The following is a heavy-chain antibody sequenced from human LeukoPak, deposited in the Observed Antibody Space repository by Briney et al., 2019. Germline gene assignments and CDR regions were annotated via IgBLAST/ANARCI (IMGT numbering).Heavy chain of an antibody. V-gene: IGHV1-2*02. CDR1: GYTLTDSY. D-gene: IGHD5-18*01. J-gene: IGHJ4*02. CDR3: ATEEQYRNYFDY. CDR2: INPNSGDT. Sequence: GASVKVSCKASGYTLTDSYMHWVRQAPGQGLEWLAWINPNSGDTNYAQKFQGRVTVTRNTSISTAYMELSGLTSDDTAVYYCATEEQYRNYFDYWGQGTLVTVSS.